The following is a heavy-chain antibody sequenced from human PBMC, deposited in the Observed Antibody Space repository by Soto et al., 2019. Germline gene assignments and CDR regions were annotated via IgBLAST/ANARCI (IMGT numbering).Heavy chain of an antibody. CDR3: TRRAAAGGHGTMDV. D-gene: IGHD6-13*01. CDR1: GYSFISYW. CDR2: IYPGDSDT. Sequence: EEQLVQSGAEVKKPGESLRISCQCSGYSFISYWIAWVRQVPGKGLEWMGVIYPGDSDTRYSPSFQGQVTISADTSISTAYLQWGSLGVSDTAMYYCTRRAAAGGHGTMDVWGQGTTVTVSS. J-gene: IGHJ6*02. V-gene: IGHV5-51*01.